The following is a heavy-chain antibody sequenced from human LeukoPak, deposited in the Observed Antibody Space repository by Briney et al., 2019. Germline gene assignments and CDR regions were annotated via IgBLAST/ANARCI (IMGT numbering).Heavy chain of an antibody. D-gene: IGHD3-10*01. CDR3: VKDSSSGSYFDY. CDR2: ISSNGGST. V-gene: IGHV3-64D*06. J-gene: IGHJ4*02. Sequence: GGSLRLSCSASGFTFSRYAMHWVRQAPGKGLEYVSAISSNGGSTYYADSVKGRFTISRDNSRNTLHLQMSSLRVEDSAVYYCVKDSSSGSYFDYWGQGTLVTVSP. CDR1: GFTFSRYA.